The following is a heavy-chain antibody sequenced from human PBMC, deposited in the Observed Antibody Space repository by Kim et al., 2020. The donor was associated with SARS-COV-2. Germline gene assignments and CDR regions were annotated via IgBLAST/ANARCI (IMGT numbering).Heavy chain of an antibody. CDR1: GFTFSSFW. Sequence: GGSLRLSCAASGFTFSSFWMSWIRQAPGKGLEWVANIRQDGSEKEYVDSVKGRFTISRDNSNNSLYLQMNTLRAEDTAVYYCARGRHLTGDWGQGTLVTVSS. CDR3: ARGRHLTGD. V-gene: IGHV3-7*03. J-gene: IGHJ4*02. D-gene: IGHD3-10*01. CDR2: IRQDGSEK.